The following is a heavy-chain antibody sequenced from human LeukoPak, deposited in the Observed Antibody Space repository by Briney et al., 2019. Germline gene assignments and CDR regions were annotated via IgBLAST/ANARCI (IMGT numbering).Heavy chain of an antibody. D-gene: IGHD2-15*01. J-gene: IGHJ4*02. CDR3: ARETGRYCSGGSCSHFDY. CDR2: IYYSGST. V-gene: IGHV4-39*07. CDR1: GGSISSSSYY. Sequence: SETLSLTCTVSGGSISSSSYYWGWIRQPPGKGLEWIGSIYYSGSTYYNPSLKSRVTISVDTSKNQFSLKLSSVTAADTAVYYCARETGRYCSGGSCSHFDYWGQGTLVTVSS.